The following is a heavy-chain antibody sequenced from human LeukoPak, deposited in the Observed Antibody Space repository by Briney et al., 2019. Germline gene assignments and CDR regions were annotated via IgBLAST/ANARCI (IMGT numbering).Heavy chain of an antibody. D-gene: IGHD3-9*01. V-gene: IGHV3-23*01. J-gene: IGHJ4*02. CDR1: GFTFSSYA. CDR3: AKVYFDWLTYYFDY. CDR2: ISGGGGST. Sequence: GGSLRLSCAASGFTFSSYAMSWVRQAPGKGLEWVSAISGGGGSTYYADSVKGRFTISRDNSKNTLYLQMNSLRAEDTAVYYCAKVYFDWLTYYFDYWGQGTLSPSPQ.